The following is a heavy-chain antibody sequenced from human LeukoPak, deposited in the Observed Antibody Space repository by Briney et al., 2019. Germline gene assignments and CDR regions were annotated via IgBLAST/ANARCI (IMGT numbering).Heavy chain of an antibody. CDR1: GFTVSSNC. D-gene: IGHD1-26*01. Sequence: GGSLRLSCAASGFTVSSNCMGWVRQAPGKGLEWVSVFHSDGSTHYADSVKGRFTISRDNSKNTLYLQMNNLRTEDTAVYYCARDPEVGAFWEAFNVWGQGTMVTVSS. V-gene: IGHV3-66*01. J-gene: IGHJ3*01. CDR2: FHSDGST. CDR3: ARDPEVGAFWEAFNV.